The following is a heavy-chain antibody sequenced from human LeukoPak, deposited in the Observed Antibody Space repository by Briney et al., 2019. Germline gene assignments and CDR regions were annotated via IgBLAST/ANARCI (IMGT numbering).Heavy chain of an antibody. CDR2: IRYDGSNK. J-gene: IGHJ4*02. CDR3: AEDGLIAVAGLLDY. V-gene: IGHV3-30*02. Sequence: GGSLRLSCAASGFTFSSYGMHWVRQAPGKGLEWVAFIRYDGSNKYYADSVKGRFTISRDNSKNTPYLQMNSLRAEDTAVYYCAEDGLIAVAGLLDYWGQGTLVTVSS. D-gene: IGHD6-19*01. CDR1: GFTFSSYG.